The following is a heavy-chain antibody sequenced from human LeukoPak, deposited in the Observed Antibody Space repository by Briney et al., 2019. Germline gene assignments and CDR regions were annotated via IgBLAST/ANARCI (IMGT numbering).Heavy chain of an antibody. V-gene: IGHV3-48*03. J-gene: IGHJ4*02. D-gene: IGHD6-19*01. Sequence: GGSLRLSCAASGFTFSSYELNWVRQAPGKGLEWVSYISSSGSTIYYADSVKGRFTISRDNAKNSLYLQMNSLRAEDTAVYYCARDTSTAVADDAGYFDYWGQGTLVTVSS. CDR1: GFTFSSYE. CDR3: ARDTSTAVADDAGYFDY. CDR2: ISSSGSTI.